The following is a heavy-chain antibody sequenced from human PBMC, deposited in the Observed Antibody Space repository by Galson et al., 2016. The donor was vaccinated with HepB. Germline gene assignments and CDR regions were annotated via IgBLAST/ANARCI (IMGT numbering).Heavy chain of an antibody. CDR3: ARETLGYCGGGCFSGGWFDP. Sequence: PALVKPTQTLTLTCTFSGFSLSSSGVGVGWIRQPPGKALEWLALIYWDDDKRYSPSLKSRLTITKDTSKNQVVLTITNMDPVDPATYYRARETLGYCGGGCFSGGWFDPWGQGTLVTVSS. CDR2: IYWDDDK. J-gene: IGHJ5*02. D-gene: IGHD2-21*02. CDR1: GFSLSSSGVG. V-gene: IGHV2-5*02.